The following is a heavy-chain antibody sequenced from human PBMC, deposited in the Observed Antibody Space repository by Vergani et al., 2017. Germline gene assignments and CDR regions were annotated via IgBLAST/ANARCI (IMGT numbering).Heavy chain of an antibody. V-gene: IGHV3-49*04. Sequence: EVQLVESGGGLEQPGRSLRLSCRASGFTFTDYGISWVRQAPGKGLEWVGFVRNKEDGGTPEHAASVKGRFTISRDDSKAIAYLQMNSLKTEDTAVYYCAKEGYGDYVVHAFDIWGQGTMVTVSS. D-gene: IGHD4-17*01. CDR1: GFTFTDYG. CDR3: AKEGYGDYVVHAFDI. J-gene: IGHJ3*02. CDR2: VRNKEDGGTP.